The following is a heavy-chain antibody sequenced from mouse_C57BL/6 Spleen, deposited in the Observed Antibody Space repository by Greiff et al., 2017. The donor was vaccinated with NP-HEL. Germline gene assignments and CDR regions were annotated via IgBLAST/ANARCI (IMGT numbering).Heavy chain of an antibody. J-gene: IGHJ3*01. D-gene: IGHD3-2*02. Sequence: QVQLQQSGAELVKPGASVKLSCKASGYTFTSYWMHWVKQRPGQGLEWIGMIHPNSGSTNYNEKFKSKATLTVDKSSSTAYMQLSSLTSEDSAVYYCAREGDSSDWFAYWGQGTLVTVSA. CDR3: AREGDSSDWFAY. CDR1: GYTFTSYW. CDR2: IHPNSGST. V-gene: IGHV1-64*01.